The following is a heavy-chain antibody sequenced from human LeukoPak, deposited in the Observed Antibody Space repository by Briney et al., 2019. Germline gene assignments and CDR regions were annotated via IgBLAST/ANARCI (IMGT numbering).Heavy chain of an antibody. CDR2: IYYSGST. Sequence: PSETLSLTCTVSGGSTSSGGYYWSWIRQHPGKGLEWIGYIYYSGSTYYNPSLKSRVTISVDTSKNQFSLKLSSVTAADTAVYYCASASDYGDYVGYFDYWGQGTLVTVSS. D-gene: IGHD4-17*01. CDR3: ASASDYGDYVGYFDY. J-gene: IGHJ4*02. V-gene: IGHV4-31*03. CDR1: GGSTSSGGYY.